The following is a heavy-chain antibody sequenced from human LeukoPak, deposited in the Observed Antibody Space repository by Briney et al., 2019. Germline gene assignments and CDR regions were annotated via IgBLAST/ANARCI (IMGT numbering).Heavy chain of an antibody. V-gene: IGHV4-38-2*02. CDR1: GYSISSGYY. Sequence: SETLSLTCTVSGYSISSGYYWGWIRQPPGKGLEWIGSIYHSGSTYYNPSLKSRVTISVDTSKNQFSLKLSSVTAADTAVYYCARGATIGFDYWGQGTLVTVSS. CDR2: IYHSGST. J-gene: IGHJ4*02. D-gene: IGHD5-12*01. CDR3: ARGATIGFDY.